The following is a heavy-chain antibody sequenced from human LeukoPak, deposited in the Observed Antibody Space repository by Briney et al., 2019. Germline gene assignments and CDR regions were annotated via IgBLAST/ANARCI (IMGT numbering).Heavy chain of an antibody. CDR2: ISSSSSYI. CDR3: ARDEVRVSVITPSFNFDY. CDR1: GFTFSSYS. J-gene: IGHJ4*02. V-gene: IGHV3-21*01. Sequence: GGSLRLSCAASGFTFSSYSMNWVRQAPGKGLEWVSSISSSSSYIYYADSVKGRFTISRDNAKNSLYLQMNSLRAEDTAVYYCARDEVRVSVITPSFNFDYWGQGTLVTVSS. D-gene: IGHD3-22*01.